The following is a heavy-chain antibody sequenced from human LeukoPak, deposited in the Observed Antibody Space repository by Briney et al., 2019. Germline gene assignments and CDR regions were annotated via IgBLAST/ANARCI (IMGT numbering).Heavy chain of an antibody. CDR3: ARDTRGIFDY. V-gene: IGHV3-7*01. CDR1: RFTFSSYW. Sequence: GESLRLSCAASRFTFSSYWMSWVRQAPGKALEWVANIKQDGSEIHYVDSVRGRFTISRDNAKNSLYLQMNSLRVEDTAVYYCARDTRGIFDYWGQGTLVTVSS. CDR2: IKQDGSEI. J-gene: IGHJ4*02. D-gene: IGHD3-10*01.